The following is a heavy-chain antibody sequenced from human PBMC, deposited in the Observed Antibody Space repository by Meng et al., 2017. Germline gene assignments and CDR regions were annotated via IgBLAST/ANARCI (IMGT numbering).Heavy chain of an antibody. J-gene: IGHJ4*02. D-gene: IGHD3-16*01. Sequence: VQLVESGGGLCKPGRPLRLACAAFGFPVGSNYMSWVRQARGKVLEWVSVIYRGGSTYFADSVKGRFTISRDNSKNTLYLQMNSLRAEDTAVYYCARDLGYWGQGTLVTVSS. CDR3: ARDLGY. CDR2: IYRGGST. V-gene: IGHV3-53*01. CDR1: GFPVGSNY.